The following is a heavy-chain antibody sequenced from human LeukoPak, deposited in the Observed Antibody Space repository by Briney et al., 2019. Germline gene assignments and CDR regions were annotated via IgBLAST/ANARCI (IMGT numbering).Heavy chain of an antibody. Sequence: PGGSLRLSCAASGFTFSSYGMHWVRQAPGKGLEWVAVISYDGSNKYYADSVKGRFTISRDNSKNTLYLQMNSLRAEDTAVYYCAKDRRITMVRGVIPHFDYWGQGTLVTVSS. CDR3: AKDRRITMVRGVIPHFDY. CDR1: GFTFSSYG. D-gene: IGHD3-10*01. CDR2: ISYDGSNK. J-gene: IGHJ4*02. V-gene: IGHV3-30*18.